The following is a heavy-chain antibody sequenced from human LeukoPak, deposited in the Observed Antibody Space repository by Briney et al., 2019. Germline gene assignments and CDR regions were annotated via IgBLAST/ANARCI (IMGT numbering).Heavy chain of an antibody. CDR2: INSDGSST. Sequence: GGSLRLSCAASGFTFSSYWMHWVRQAPGKGLVWVSRINSDGSSTSYADSVKGRFTISRDNAKNTLYLQMNRLRAEDTAVYFCARGEVYYYDSSGYYYYYYYMDVWGKGTTVTVSS. J-gene: IGHJ6*03. D-gene: IGHD3-22*01. V-gene: IGHV3-74*01. CDR1: GFTFSSYW. CDR3: ARGEVYYYDSSGYYYYYYYMDV.